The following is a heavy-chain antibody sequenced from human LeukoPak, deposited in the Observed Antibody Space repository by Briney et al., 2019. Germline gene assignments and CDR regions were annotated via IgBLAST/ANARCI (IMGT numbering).Heavy chain of an antibody. Sequence: GGSLRLSCAASGFTFSSCAMDWVRQAPGKGLEWVSTIGGSGDSTYYVDSVKGRFTISRDNSKNTLYLQMNSLRAEDTAVYYCARGGNGCFDLWGQGTLVTVSS. CDR3: ARGGNGCFDL. J-gene: IGHJ5*02. D-gene: IGHD3-16*01. V-gene: IGHV3-23*01. CDR2: IGGSGDST. CDR1: GFTFSSCA.